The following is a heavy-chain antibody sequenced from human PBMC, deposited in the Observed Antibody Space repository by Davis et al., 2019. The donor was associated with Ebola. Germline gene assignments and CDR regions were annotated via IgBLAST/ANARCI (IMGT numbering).Heavy chain of an antibody. J-gene: IGHJ4*02. CDR2: ISGAGYNT. CDR3: ATCGFCISSSGIDY. Sequence: PGGSLRLSCVGSGFSFGSYAMSWVRQGPGQGLEWVSGISGAGYNTYHADSVKGRFTISRDNSKNTLYLQMNSLSADDTAVYYCATCGFCISSSGIDYRGQGTLVTVSS. D-gene: IGHD6-19*01. V-gene: IGHV3-23*01. CDR1: GFSFGSYA.